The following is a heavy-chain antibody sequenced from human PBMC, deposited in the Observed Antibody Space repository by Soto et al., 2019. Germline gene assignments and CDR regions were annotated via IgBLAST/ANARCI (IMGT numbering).Heavy chain of an antibody. CDR3: ARGVDYDRSGYYYFY. Sequence: QVQLVQSGAEVKKPGSSVKVSCKASGGTFSNYAISWVRQAPGQGLEWMGGIIPIFGTANYAQKFQDRVTITADESTTTAYMELRGLRSEDTAVYYCARGVDYDRSGYYYFYWGQGTLVTVSS. CDR1: GGTFSNYA. V-gene: IGHV1-69*01. J-gene: IGHJ4*02. D-gene: IGHD3-22*01. CDR2: IIPIFGTA.